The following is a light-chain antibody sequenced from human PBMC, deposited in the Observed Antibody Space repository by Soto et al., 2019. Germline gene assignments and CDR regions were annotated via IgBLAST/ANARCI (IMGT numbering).Light chain of an antibody. V-gene: IGKV1-33*01. CDR2: DAS. J-gene: IGKJ5*01. CDR1: QNINNY. CDR3: EQDVNRHT. Sequence: DIQMTRSPSSLSASVGDSVTITCQESQNINNYLIWYQQNPGRAPNRLIYDASNSEAGVPSRFRGSGSGTDFTFTISRLQPEDIATYYCEQDVNRHTSGQGARPET.